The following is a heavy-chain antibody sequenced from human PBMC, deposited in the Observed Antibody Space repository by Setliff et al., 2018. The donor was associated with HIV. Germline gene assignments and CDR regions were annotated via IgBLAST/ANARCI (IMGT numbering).Heavy chain of an antibody. CDR1: GFTFTSYG. V-gene: IGHV3-30*02. J-gene: IGHJ4*02. Sequence: PGGSLRLSCAASGFTFTSYGMHWVRQAPGKGLEWVAFIRFDGNSKYYADSVKGRFTISRDNSKNTLYLQMNSLRPEDTAVYYCAKDFKATVTTVDYWGQGTLVTVSS. CDR2: IRFDGNSK. D-gene: IGHD4-17*01. CDR3: AKDFKATVTTVDY.